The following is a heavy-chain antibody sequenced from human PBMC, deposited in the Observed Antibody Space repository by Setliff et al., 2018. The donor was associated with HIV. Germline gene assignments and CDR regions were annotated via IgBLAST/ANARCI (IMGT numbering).Heavy chain of an antibody. J-gene: IGHJ4*02. Sequence: SGPTLVNPTQTLTLTCTVSGFSLGTTGMCVSWIRQPPGKALEWLPRIDWDDDTHYNASLKTRLTVSKDTSKNQVVLSLANMYPVDTATYYCARRVLTSSDYFDYWGQGALVTVSS. CDR2: IDWDDDT. CDR3: ARRVLTSSDYFDY. CDR1: GFSLGTTGMC. V-gene: IGHV2-70*11. D-gene: IGHD3-3*01.